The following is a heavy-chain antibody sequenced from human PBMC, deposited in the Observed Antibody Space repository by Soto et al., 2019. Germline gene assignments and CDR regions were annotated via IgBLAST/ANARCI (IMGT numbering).Heavy chain of an antibody. CDR2: IWYDGSNK. J-gene: IGHJ4*02. CDR3: ARPDIVLVPAAEYYFDY. Sequence: QVQLVESGGGVVQPGRSLRLSCAASGFTFSSYGMHWVRQAPGKGLEWVAVIWYDGSNKYYADSVKGRFTISRDNSKNTLYLQMNSLRAEDTAVYYCARPDIVLVPAAEYYFDYWGQGTLVTVSS. CDR1: GFTFSSYG. D-gene: IGHD2-2*01. V-gene: IGHV3-33*01.